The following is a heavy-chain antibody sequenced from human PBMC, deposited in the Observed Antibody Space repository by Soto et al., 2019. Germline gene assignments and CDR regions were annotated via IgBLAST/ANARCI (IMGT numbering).Heavy chain of an antibody. Sequence: EVQLLESGGGLVQPGGSLRLSCAASGFTFRSYAMGWVRQAPGRGLEWVSSISSAYGTHSADSVKGRFSISRDDSMNTLFLQMNSLRVEDTAMYYCVKAYSTGWSEGYLENWGQGTLVTVSS. CDR2: ISSAYGT. CDR1: GFTFRSYA. J-gene: IGHJ4*02. V-gene: IGHV3-23*01. CDR3: VKAYSTGWSEGYLEN. D-gene: IGHD6-19*01.